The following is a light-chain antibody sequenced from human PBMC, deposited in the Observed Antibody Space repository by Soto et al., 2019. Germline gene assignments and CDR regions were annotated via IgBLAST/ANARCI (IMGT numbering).Light chain of an antibody. CDR3: QQYSTYTPRT. CDR2: KAS. CDR1: QSISSW. J-gene: IGKJ1*01. Sequence: DIQMTQSPSTLSASVGDRVTITCRASQSISSWWAWYQQKPGKAPKILIYKASSLESGVPSRFSGSGSGTEFTLTISSLQPDDFATYYCQQYSTYTPRTFGQGTKVDIK. V-gene: IGKV1-5*03.